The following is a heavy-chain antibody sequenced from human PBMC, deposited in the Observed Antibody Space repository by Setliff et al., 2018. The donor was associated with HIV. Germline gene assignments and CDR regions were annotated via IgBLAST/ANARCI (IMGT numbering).Heavy chain of an antibody. CDR1: GFSLRTSGVG. V-gene: IGHV2-5*01. Sequence: SGPTLVNPTQPLTLTCTFSGFSLRTSGVGVGWIRQPPGKALVWLARIYWNDDYRYSPSLESRLTITKDTSKNQVFLTMINVEPVYTGTYFCAHRAPSESLPSYGKRVGYMEVCGKGTPVNVSS. J-gene: IGHJ6*03. CDR3: AHRAPSESLPSYGKRVGYMEV. D-gene: IGHD3-10*01. CDR2: IYWNDDY.